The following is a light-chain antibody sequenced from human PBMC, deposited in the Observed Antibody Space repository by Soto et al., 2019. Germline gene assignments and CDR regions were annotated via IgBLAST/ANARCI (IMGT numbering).Light chain of an antibody. CDR1: XXXXXY. CDR3: QQRGSWRT. V-gene: IGKV3-11*01. CDR2: GAS. J-gene: IGKJ2*01. Sequence: EIVLTQSPATLSLSPGERATLSCXXXXXXXXYLAWYQHKPGQPPRLLIYGASNXXXXIPARFSGSGSGTXXXXTXXSLXXEXFAVYYCQQRGSWRTFGQGTKLEIK.